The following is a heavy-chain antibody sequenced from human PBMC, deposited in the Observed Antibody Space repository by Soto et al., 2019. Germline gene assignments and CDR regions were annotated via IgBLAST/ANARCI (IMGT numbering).Heavy chain of an antibody. V-gene: IGHV3-23*01. D-gene: IGHD1-26*01. Sequence: HPGGSLRLSCAASGFTFSSYAMSWVRQAPGKGLEWVSAISGSGGSTYYADSVKGRFTISRDNSKNTLYLQMNSLRAEDTAVYYCAKIQSPSRRFQYYLFDYWDQGTLVTVSS. J-gene: IGHJ4*02. CDR2: ISGSGGST. CDR3: AKIQSPSRRFQYYLFDY. CDR1: GFTFSSYA.